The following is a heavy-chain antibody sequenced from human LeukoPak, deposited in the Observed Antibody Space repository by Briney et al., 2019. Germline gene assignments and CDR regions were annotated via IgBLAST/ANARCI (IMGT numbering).Heavy chain of an antibody. CDR2: ISYDGSNK. CDR3: VRDREVARTGGWFDP. CDR1: GFTFSSYA. J-gene: IGHJ5*02. Sequence: GGSLRLSCAASGFTFSSYAMHWVRQAPGKGLEWVAVISYDGSNKYYADSVKGRFTISRDNSKNTLYLQMNSLRAEDTAVYYCVRDREVARTGGWFDPWGQGTLVTVSS. V-gene: IGHV3-30*01. D-gene: IGHD1-1*01.